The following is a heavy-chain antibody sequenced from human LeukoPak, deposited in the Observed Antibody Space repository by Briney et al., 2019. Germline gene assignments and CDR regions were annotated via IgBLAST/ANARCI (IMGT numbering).Heavy chain of an antibody. J-gene: IGHJ4*02. D-gene: IGHD4-23*01. CDR1: GGSISSYY. CDR2: IYYSGST. CDR3: ARVNGGSSRYFDF. V-gene: IGHV4-59*01. Sequence: SETLSLTCTVSGGSISSYYWSWIRQPPGKGLEWIGYIYYSGSTNYNPSLKSRVTISGDLSKNQFSLRLNSVTAADTAVYYCARVNGGSSRYFDFWGQGILVTVSS.